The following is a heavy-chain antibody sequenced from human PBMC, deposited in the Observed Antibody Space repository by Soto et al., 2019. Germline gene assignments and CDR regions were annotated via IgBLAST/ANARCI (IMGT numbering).Heavy chain of an antibody. Sequence: QVQLVQSGAEVKKSGSSVKVSCKTSGGTFSSYSINWVRQAPGQGLEWMGGIIPMFGTANYAQKFQGRVPITANESTSTAYMALSSLRSQDTAMYYCARAARDYFGMDVWGQGTTVTVSS. J-gene: IGHJ6*02. CDR3: ARAARDYFGMDV. V-gene: IGHV1-69*12. CDR1: GGTFSSYS. CDR2: IIPMFGTA.